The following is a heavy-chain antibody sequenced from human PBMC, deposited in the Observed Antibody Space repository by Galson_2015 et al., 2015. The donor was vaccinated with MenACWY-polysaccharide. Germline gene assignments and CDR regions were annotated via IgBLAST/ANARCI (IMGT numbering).Heavy chain of an antibody. J-gene: IGHJ4*02. V-gene: IGHV3-30*18. D-gene: IGHD3-10*01. CDR2: ISFDGSNK. CDR3: AKDWGVRFASGSSYFDY. Sequence: SLRLSCAASRFTFSNYGMHWVRQAPGKGLEWVAVISFDGSNKYYADSVKGRFTISRDNSKNTLYLQMNSLKTEDTAVYYCAKDWGVRFASGSSYFDYWGQGTLVTVSS. CDR1: RFTFSNYG.